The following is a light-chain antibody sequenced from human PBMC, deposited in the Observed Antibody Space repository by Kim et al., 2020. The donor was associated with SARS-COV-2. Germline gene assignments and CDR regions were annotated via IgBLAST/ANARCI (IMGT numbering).Light chain of an antibody. Sequence: SSELTQDPAVSVALGQTVRITCQGDSLRSYYASWYQQKPGQAPVLVTYGKNNRPSGTPDRFSGSSSGNTTSLTITGAQAEDEADYYCNSRDSTGNHWVFG. CDR1: SLRSYY. V-gene: IGLV3-19*01. CDR3: NSRDSTGNHWV. J-gene: IGLJ3*02. CDR2: GKN.